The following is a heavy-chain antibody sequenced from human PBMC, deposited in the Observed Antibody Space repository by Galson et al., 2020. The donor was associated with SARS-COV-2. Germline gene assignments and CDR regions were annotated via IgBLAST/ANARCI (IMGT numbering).Heavy chain of an antibody. CDR1: GGSVSGFY. CDR2: ISSGGGT. CDR3: ARASGGYPYH. V-gene: IGHV4-4*07. D-gene: IGHD3-16*01. J-gene: IGHJ4*02. Sequence: SQTLSLTCTFSGGSVSGFYFNWIRQPAGARLEWIGQISSGGGTTTYNPSLKSRVTMSADPSKKQFSLNLTSVTAADTAVYYCARASGGYPYHWGQGILVSVSS.